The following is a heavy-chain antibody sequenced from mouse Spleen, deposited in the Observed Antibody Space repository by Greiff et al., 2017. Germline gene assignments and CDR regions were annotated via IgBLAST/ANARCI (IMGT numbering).Heavy chain of an antibody. V-gene: IGHV1-19*01. CDR3: ARPLDSSGSLFAY. CDR1: GYTFTDYY. CDR2: INPYNGGT. D-gene: IGHD3-2*02. Sequence: EVQLQQSGPVLVKPGASVKMSCKASGYTFTDYYMNWVKQSHGKSLEWIGVINPYNGGTSYNQKFKGKATLTVDKSSSTAYMELNSLTSEDSAVYYCARPLDSSGSLFAYWGQGTLVTVSA. J-gene: IGHJ3*01.